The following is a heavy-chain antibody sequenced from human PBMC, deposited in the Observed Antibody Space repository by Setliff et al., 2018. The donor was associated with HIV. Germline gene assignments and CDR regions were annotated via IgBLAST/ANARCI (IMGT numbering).Heavy chain of an antibody. CDR1: GVSVSSGNYY. Sequence: SETLSLTCAVSGVSVSSGNYYWNWIRQPAGKGLEWIGRVYTSGSTKYNPSLESRVAISIDTSKNQFSLTLNYVTAADTAVYYCARLKGSGSSTGFDPWGQGALVTVS. CDR2: VYTSGST. CDR3: ARLKGSGSSTGFDP. V-gene: IGHV4-61*02. J-gene: IGHJ5*02. D-gene: IGHD3-10*01.